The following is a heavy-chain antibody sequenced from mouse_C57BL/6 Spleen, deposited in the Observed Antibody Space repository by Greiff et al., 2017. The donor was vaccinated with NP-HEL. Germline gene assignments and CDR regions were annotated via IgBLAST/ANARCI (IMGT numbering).Heavy chain of an antibody. J-gene: IGHJ3*01. CDR1: GYTFTSYT. Sequence: VQLQQSGAELARPGASVKMSCKASGYTFTSYTMHWVQQRPGQGLEWIGYINPSSGYTKYNQKFKDKATLTADKSSSTAYMQLSSLTSEDSAVYYCARRWYSWFAYWGQGTLVTVSA. D-gene: IGHD2-1*01. V-gene: IGHV1-4*01. CDR3: ARRWYSWFAY. CDR2: INPSSGYT.